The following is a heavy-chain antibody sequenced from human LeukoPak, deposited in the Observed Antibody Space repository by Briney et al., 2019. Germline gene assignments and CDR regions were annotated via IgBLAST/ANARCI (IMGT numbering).Heavy chain of an antibody. J-gene: IGHJ4*02. Sequence: PSETLSLTCTVSGGSISSGSYYWSWIRQPAGKGLEWIGRIYTSGSTNYNPSLKSRVTISVDTSKNQFSLKLSSVTAVDTAVYYCARDKAFYYFDYWGQGTLVTVSS. CDR3: ARDKAFYYFDY. CDR2: IYTSGST. V-gene: IGHV4-61*02. CDR1: GGSISSGSYY. D-gene: IGHD3-3*01.